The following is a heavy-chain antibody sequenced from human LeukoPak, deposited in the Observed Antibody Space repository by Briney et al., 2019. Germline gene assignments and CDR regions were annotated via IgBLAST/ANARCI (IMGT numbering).Heavy chain of an antibody. V-gene: IGHV3-48*01. J-gene: IGHJ6*02. CDR1: GFTFSSYA. D-gene: IGHD3-10*01. Sequence: PGGSLRLSCAASGFTFSSYAMSWVRQAPGKGLEWVSYISSSSSTIYYADSVKGRFTISRDNAKNSLYLQMNSLRAEDTAVYYCARQRFGELFGFKPKYGMDVWGQGTTVTVSS. CDR3: ARQRFGELFGFKPKYGMDV. CDR2: ISSSSSTI.